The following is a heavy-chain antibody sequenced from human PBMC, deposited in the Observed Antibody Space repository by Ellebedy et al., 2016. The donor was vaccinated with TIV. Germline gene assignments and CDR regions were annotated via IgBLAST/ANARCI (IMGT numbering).Heavy chain of an antibody. J-gene: IGHJ4*02. CDR3: ARGGGSGTYSY. CDR1: GYTFTNHH. D-gene: IGHD3-10*01. V-gene: IGHV1-18*01. Sequence: ASVKVSXXASGYTFTNHHISWLRQAPGQGLEWMAWINTNNSRTDSAQKFQGRVTVTADTSTTTAYMEMRGLRSDDTAVYYCARGGGSGTYSYWGQGTLVSVSS. CDR2: INTNNSRT.